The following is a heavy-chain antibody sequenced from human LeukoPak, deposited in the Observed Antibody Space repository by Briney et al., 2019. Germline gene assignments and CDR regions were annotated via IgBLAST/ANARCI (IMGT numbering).Heavy chain of an antibody. V-gene: IGHV1-69*04. CDR1: GGTFSSYA. Sequence: ASVKVSCKASGGTFSSYAISWVRQAPGQGLEWMGRIIPILGIANYAQKFQGRVTITTDESTSTAYMELSSLRSEDTAVYYCARDDTRGITMVRGVSNIIGIDYWGQGTLVTVSS. CDR2: IIPILGIA. CDR3: ARDDTRGITMVRGVSNIIGIDY. D-gene: IGHD3-10*01. J-gene: IGHJ4*02.